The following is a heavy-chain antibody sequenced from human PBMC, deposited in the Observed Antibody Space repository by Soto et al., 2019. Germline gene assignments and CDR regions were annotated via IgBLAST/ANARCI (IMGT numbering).Heavy chain of an antibody. J-gene: IGHJ4*02. D-gene: IGHD3-3*01. CDR3: ARHDEYYDFWSGYYFDY. CDR2: IYYSGST. CDR1: GGSISSYY. Sequence: SETLSLTCTVSGGSISSYYWSWIRQPPGKGLEWIGYIYYSGSTNYNPSLKSRVTISVDTSKNQFSLKLSSVTAADTAVYYCARHDEYYDFWSGYYFDYWGQGTLVTVSS. V-gene: IGHV4-59*08.